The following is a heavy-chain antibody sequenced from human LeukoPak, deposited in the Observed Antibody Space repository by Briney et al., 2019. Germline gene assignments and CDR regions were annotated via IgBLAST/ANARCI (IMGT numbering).Heavy chain of an antibody. CDR2: IYSGGST. CDR1: GFTFSAFG. J-gene: IGHJ5*02. V-gene: IGHV3-53*01. Sequence: GGSLRLSCVASGFTFSAFGLHWVRPAPGKGLEWVSVIYSGGSTYYADSVKGRFTISRDNSKNTLYLQMNSLRTEDTAVYYCAREAPFDPWGQGTLVTVSS. CDR3: AREAPFDP.